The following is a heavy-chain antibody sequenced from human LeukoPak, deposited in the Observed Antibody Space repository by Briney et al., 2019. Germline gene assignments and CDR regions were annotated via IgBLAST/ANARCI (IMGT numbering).Heavy chain of an antibody. CDR2: IKGDGSST. CDR1: GFTFSTYW. CDR3: ARASTTVPNLLDH. D-gene: IGHD4-17*01. J-gene: IGHJ4*02. Sequence: GGSLRLSCAASGFTFSTYWMHWVRQAPGKGLVWVARIKGDGSSTIYADYVKGRFTISRDNSKNTLYLQTSSLRAEDTAVYYCARASTTVPNLLDHWGRGTLVTVSS. V-gene: IGHV3-74*01.